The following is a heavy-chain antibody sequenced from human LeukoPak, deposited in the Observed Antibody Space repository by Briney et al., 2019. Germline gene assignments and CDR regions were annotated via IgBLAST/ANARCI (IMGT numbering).Heavy chain of an antibody. J-gene: IGHJ6*02. CDR2: ISYSGST. CDR1: GGSISSYY. V-gene: IGHV4-59*01. D-gene: IGHD3-22*01. Sequence: SETLSLTCTVSGGSISSYYWSWIRQPPGKGLEWIGYISYSGSTNYNPSLKSRVTISVDTSNNQFSLKLSSVTAADTAVYYCASDRAYVSSGYYYYYGMDVWGQGTTVTVSS. CDR3: ASDRAYVSSGYYYYYGMDV.